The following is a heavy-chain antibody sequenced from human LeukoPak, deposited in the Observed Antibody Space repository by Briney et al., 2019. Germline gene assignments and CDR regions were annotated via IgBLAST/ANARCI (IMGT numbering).Heavy chain of an antibody. CDR2: ISYDGNNK. CDR1: GFTFSTSI. J-gene: IGHJ4*02. CDR3: ARVGYNSGWYEY. D-gene: IGHD6-19*01. Sequence: PGRSLRLSCAASGFTFSTSIMHWVRQAPGKGLEWVAVISYDGNNKYYADSVKGRFTISRDNSKNTLYLQMNSLRAEDTAVYYCARVGYNSGWYEYWGQGTLVTVSS. V-gene: IGHV3-30*03.